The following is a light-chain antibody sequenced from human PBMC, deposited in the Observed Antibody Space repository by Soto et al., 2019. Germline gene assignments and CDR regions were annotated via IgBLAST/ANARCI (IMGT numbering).Light chain of an antibody. V-gene: IGLV3-21*04. Sequence: SYELTQPPSVSVAPGKTARITCGGKNIGSKSVHWYQQKPGQAPVLVIYYDSDRPSGIPERFSGSNSGNTATLTISRVEAGDEADYYCQVWDSSSDHPYVFGTGTKLTVL. J-gene: IGLJ1*01. CDR3: QVWDSSSDHPYV. CDR1: NIGSKS. CDR2: YDS.